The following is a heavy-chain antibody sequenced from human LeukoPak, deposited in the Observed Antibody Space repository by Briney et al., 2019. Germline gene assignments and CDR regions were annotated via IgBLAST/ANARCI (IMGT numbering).Heavy chain of an antibody. Sequence: SETLSLTCTVSGGSISSYYWSWIRQPPGKGLEWIGYIYSSGSTNYNPSLKSRITISVDMSKNQFSLKLSSVTAADTAVYYCARFAYCGGHCWYYFDYWGQGSLVTVSS. V-gene: IGHV4-59*01. CDR2: IYSSGST. D-gene: IGHD2-21*02. CDR3: ARFAYCGGHCWYYFDY. CDR1: GGSISSYY. J-gene: IGHJ4*02.